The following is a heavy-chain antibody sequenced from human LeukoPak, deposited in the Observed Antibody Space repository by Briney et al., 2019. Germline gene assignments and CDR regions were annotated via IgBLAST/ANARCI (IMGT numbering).Heavy chain of an antibody. V-gene: IGHV1-2*02. D-gene: IGHD2-21*01. CDR1: GYSFTDYY. Sequence: EASVKVSCKTSGYSFTDYYMHWVRQAPGQGLEWMGWINPNSGGTSSAQKFQGRVTMTRDTSITTVYMEMSWLTSDDTATYYCARADRLHGGPYLIGPWGQGTLVTVSS. J-gene: IGHJ5*02. CDR2: INPNSGGT. CDR3: ARADRLHGGPYLIGP.